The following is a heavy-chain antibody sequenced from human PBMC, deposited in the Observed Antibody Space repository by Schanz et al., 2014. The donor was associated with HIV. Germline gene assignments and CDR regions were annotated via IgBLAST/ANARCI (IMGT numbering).Heavy chain of an antibody. J-gene: IGHJ4*02. CDR1: GLTFSRHT. CDR2: ISGSGDIT. V-gene: IGHV3-23*01. D-gene: IGHD2-15*01. CDR3: EKDLLSRYCSGGSCYSSY. Sequence: EVQLLESGGGLVQPGGSLRLSCAASGLTFSRHTMSWVRQAPGRGLEWVSAISGSGDITYYADSVKGRFTISRDNSKNTVYLQMDSLRAEDTAVYYCEKDLLSRYCSGGSCYSSYWGQGTLVTVSS.